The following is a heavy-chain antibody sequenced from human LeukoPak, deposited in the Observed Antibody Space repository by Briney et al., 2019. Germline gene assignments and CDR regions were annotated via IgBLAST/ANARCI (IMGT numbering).Heavy chain of an antibody. CDR3: ARRLRRNYFDY. Sequence: GGSLRLSCAASGFTFSSYSMNWVRQAPGKGLEWVSYISSSGSTIYYADSVKGRFTISRDNAKNSLYLQMNSLRAEDTAVYYCARRLRRNYFDYWGQGTLVSVSS. V-gene: IGHV3-48*04. CDR2: ISSSGSTI. CDR1: GFTFSSYS. J-gene: IGHJ4*02. D-gene: IGHD4-17*01.